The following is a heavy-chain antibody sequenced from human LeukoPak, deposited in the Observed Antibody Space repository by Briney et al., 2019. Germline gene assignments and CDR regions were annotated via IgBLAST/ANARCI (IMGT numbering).Heavy chain of an antibody. CDR1: GYTFTGYY. Sequence: ASVKVSCKASGYTFTGYYMHWVRQAPGQGLEWMGWINPNSGGTNYAQKFQGRVTMTRDTSISTAYMELSRLRSDDTAVYYCARGKDLWFGPYYFDYWGQGTLVTVSS. D-gene: IGHD3-10*01. CDR2: INPNSGGT. CDR3: ARGKDLWFGPYYFDY. V-gene: IGHV1-2*02. J-gene: IGHJ4*02.